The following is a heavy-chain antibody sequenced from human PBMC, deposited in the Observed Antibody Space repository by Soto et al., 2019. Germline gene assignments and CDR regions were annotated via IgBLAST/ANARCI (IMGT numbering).Heavy chain of an antibody. CDR3: ARSALMVYAIDFDY. Sequence: QVQLVQSGAEVKKPGASVKVSCKAAGYTFSSYGISWVRQAPGQGLEWMGWISDNNGNTNFAQKVQGRVTMTTDTYTTTAYMERRSLRSDDTAVYYCARSALMVYAIDFDYWGQGTLVTVSS. D-gene: IGHD2-8*01. CDR1: GYTFSSYG. CDR2: ISDNNGNT. J-gene: IGHJ4*02. V-gene: IGHV1-18*04.